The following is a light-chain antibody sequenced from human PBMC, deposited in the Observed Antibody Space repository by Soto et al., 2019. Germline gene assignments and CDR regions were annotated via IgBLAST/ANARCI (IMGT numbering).Light chain of an antibody. Sequence: EIVLTQSPGTLSLSPGERATLSCRASQSVNSNYLAWYQQKPGQSPRFLTYGTSNRATSIPDRFSGSGSGTDFTLTISRLEPEDFAVYYCQQYDESFRTFGQGTKVEIK. CDR3: QQYDESFRT. J-gene: IGKJ1*01. V-gene: IGKV3-20*01. CDR2: GTS. CDR1: QSVNSNY.